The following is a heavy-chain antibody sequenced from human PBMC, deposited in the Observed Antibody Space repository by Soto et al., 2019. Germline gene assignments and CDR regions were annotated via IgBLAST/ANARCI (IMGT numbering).Heavy chain of an antibody. CDR2: IYYSWST. D-gene: IGHD5-12*01. J-gene: IGHJ6*03. CDR1: GGSISSGGYY. V-gene: IGHV4-31*03. CDR3: ARKDSGYADYMDV. Sequence: QVQLQESGPGLVKPSQTLSLTGTVSGGSISSGGYYLICIRQHPGKGLEWIGYIYYSWSTYYNPSLKSRVTMSVDTSENQFSLRLSSVTAADTAVYYCARKDSGYADYMDVWGKGTTVTVSS.